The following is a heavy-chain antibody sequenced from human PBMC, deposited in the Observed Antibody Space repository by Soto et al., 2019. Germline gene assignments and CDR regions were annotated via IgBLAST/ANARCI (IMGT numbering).Heavy chain of an antibody. CDR3: AKFEGHNLEYWYLDF. D-gene: IGHD1-1*01. CDR2: IHGGGGAT. J-gene: IGHJ2*01. V-gene: IGHV3-23*01. CDR1: GFTFSAYA. Sequence: EVQLLESGGGLVQPGGSLRLSCAASGFTFSAYAMGWVRQAPGTGLEWVSTIHGGGGATHYADSVKCQFTISRDDSKNTLYAQMNSLRAEDTAVYYCAKFEGHNLEYWYLDFWGRGTLVTVSS.